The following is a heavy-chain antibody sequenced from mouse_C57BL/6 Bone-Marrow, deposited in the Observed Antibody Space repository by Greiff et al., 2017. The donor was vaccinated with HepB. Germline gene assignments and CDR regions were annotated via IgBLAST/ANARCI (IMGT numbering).Heavy chain of an antibody. V-gene: IGHV8-12*01. J-gene: IGHJ2*01. D-gene: IGHD3-3*01. CDR3: ARRRALYYFDY. Sequence: QVTLKECGPGILQSSQTLSLTCSFSGFSLSTSGMGVSWIRQPSGKGLEWLAHIYWDDDKRYNPSLKSRLTISKDTSRNQVFLKITSVDTADTATYDCARRRALYYFDYWGQGTTLTVSS. CDR2: IYWDDDK. CDR1: GFSLSTSGMG.